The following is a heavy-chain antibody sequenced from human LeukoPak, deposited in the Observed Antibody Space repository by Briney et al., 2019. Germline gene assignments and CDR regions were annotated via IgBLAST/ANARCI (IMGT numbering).Heavy chain of an antibody. V-gene: IGHV3-74*01. CDR1: GFTFSSYW. J-gene: IGHJ2*01. D-gene: IGHD4-23*01. Sequence: GGSLRLSCAASGFTFSSYWMHWVRQAPGKGLVWVSRIKSDGSNTNYAGSVKGRFTTSRDNAKNTLYLQMNSLRAEDTAVYYCTRVGDYGGNWAWYFDLWGRGTLVTVSS. CDR3: TRVGDYGGNWAWYFDL. CDR2: IKSDGSNT.